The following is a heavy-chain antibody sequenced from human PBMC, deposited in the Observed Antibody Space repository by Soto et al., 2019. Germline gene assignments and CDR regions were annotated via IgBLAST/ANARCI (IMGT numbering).Heavy chain of an antibody. J-gene: IGHJ6*02. D-gene: IGHD5-18*01. CDR1: GFTFSSYA. CDR3: ARGGYSYGYYYYYGMDV. Sequence: EVQLVESGEGLVQPGGSLRLSCAASGFTFSSYAMHWVRQAPGKGLEYVSAISSNGGSTYYADSVKGRFTISRDNSKNTLYLQMGSLRAEDMAVYYCARGGYSYGYYYYYGMDVWGQGTTVTVSS. V-gene: IGHV3-64*02. CDR2: ISSNGGST.